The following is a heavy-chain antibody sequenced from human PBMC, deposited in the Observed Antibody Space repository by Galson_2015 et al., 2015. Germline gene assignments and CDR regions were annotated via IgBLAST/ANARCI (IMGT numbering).Heavy chain of an antibody. V-gene: IGHV4-30-2*01. CDR3: ARGGIVVVPAARPHWFDP. Sequence: LSLTCSVSGGSISSGGYSWSWIRQPPGKGLEWIGYIYHSGSTYYNPSLKSRVTISVDRSKNQFSLKLSSVTAADTAVYYCARGGIVVVPAARPHWFDPWGQGTLVTVSS. D-gene: IGHD2-2*01. CDR1: GGSISSGGYS. CDR2: IYHSGST. J-gene: IGHJ5*02.